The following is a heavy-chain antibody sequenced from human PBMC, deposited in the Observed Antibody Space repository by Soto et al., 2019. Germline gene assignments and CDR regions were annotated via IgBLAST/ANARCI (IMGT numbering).Heavy chain of an antibody. CDR3: ARGAVCMDV. CDR1: GGSFSGYY. Sequence: SETLSLTCAVYGGSFSGYYWSWIRQPPGKGLEWIGEINHSGSTNYNPSLKSRVTISVDTSKNQFSLKLSSVTAADTAVYYCARGAVCMDVWGQGTTVTVSS. CDR2: INHSGST. J-gene: IGHJ6*02. V-gene: IGHV4-34*01.